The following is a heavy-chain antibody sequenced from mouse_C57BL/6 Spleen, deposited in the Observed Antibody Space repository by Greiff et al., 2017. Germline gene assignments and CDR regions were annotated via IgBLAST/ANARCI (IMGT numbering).Heavy chain of an antibody. CDR1: GYTFTSYW. Sequence: QVQLQQPGAELVRPGSSVKLSCKASGYTFTSYWMDWVKQRPGQGLEGIGNIYPSDSETHYNQKFKDKATLTVDKSSSTAYMQLSSLTSEDSAVYYCARGREDYYAMDYWGQGTSVTVSS. V-gene: IGHV1-61*01. CDR3: ARGREDYYAMDY. CDR2: IYPSDSET. J-gene: IGHJ4*01.